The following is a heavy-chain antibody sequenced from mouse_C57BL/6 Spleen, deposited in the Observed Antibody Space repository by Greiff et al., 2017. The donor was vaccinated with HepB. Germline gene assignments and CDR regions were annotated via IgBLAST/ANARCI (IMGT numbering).Heavy chain of an antibody. V-gene: IGHV1-50*01. CDR2: IDPSDSYT. CDR1: GYTFTSYW. CDR3: ARLLHYAMDY. D-gene: IGHD1-1*01. Sequence: QVQLQQSGAELVKPGASVKLSCKASGYTFTSYWMQWVKQRPGQGLEWIGEIDPSDSYTNYNQKFKGKATLTVDTSSSTAYMQLSSLTSEDSAVYYCARLLHYAMDYWGQGTSVTVSS. J-gene: IGHJ4*01.